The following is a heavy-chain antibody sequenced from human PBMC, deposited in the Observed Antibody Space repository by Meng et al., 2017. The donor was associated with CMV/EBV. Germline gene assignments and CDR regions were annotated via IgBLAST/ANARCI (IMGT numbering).Heavy chain of an antibody. Sequence: QLVGWGDALLKPGASLIFTCAASGVTVSSYSMTLVRQAPGKGLEWVSSISSSSSYIYYADSVKGRFTISRDNAKNSLYLQMNSLRAEDTAVYYCASYSSSWEGYWGQGTLVTVFS. D-gene: IGHD6-13*01. J-gene: IGHJ4*02. CDR1: GVTVSSYS. CDR2: ISSSSSYI. V-gene: IGHV3-21*01. CDR3: ASYSSSWEGY.